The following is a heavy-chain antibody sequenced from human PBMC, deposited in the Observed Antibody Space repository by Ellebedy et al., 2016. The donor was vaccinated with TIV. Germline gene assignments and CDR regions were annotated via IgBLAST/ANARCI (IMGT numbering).Heavy chain of an antibody. CDR1: GYTFTGYY. Sequence: AASVKVSCKASGYTFTGYYMHWVRQAPGQGLEWMGWINPNSGGTNYAQKFQGRVTMTRDTSISTAYMELSRLRSDDTAVYYGAREKGGKYYIDYWGQGTLVTVSS. CDR3: AREKGGKYYIDY. V-gene: IGHV1-2*02. J-gene: IGHJ4*02. CDR2: INPNSGGT.